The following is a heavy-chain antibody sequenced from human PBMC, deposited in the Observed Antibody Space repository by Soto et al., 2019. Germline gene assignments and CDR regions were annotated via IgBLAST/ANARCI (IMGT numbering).Heavy chain of an antibody. D-gene: IGHD3-10*01. CDR2: ISYDGSNK. V-gene: IGHV3-30-3*01. J-gene: IGHJ3*02. CDR3: ARRVIGSSRAFDI. Sequence: GGSLRLSCAASGFTFSSYAMHWVRQAPGKGLEWVAVISYDGSNKYYADSVKGRFTISRDNSKNTLYLQMNSLRAVDTAVYYCARRVIGSSRAFDIWGQGTMVTVSS. CDR1: GFTFSSYA.